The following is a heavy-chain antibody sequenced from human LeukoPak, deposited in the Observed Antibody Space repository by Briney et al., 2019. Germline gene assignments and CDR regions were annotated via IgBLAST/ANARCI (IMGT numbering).Heavy chain of an antibody. CDR2: IDWDDDK. CDR1: GFSLSTSGMR. V-gene: IGHV2-70*04. D-gene: IGHD2-21*02. Sequence: SGPALVKPTQTLTLTCTFSGFSLSTSGMRVSWIRQPPGKALEWLARIDWDDDKFCSTSLKTRLTISKDTSKNQVVLTMTNMDPVDTATYYCARIPMTLNAFDIWGQGTMVTVSS. CDR3: ARIPMTLNAFDI. J-gene: IGHJ3*02.